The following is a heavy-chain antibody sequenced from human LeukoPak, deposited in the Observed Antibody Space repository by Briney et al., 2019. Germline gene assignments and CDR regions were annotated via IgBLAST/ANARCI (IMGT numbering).Heavy chain of an antibody. CDR1: GGSFSGYH. CDR2: INHSGST. D-gene: IGHD6-19*01. V-gene: IGHV4-34*01. CDR3: AGGGIAVAGTGY. J-gene: IGHJ4*02. Sequence: SETLSLTCAVYGGSFSGYHWSWIRQPPGKGLEWIGEINHSGSTNYNPSLKSRVTISVDTSKNKFSLKLSSVTAADTAVYYCAGGGIAVAGTGYWGQGTLVTVSS.